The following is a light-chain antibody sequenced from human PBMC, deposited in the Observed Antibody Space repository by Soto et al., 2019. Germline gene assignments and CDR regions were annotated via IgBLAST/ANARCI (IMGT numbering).Light chain of an antibody. CDR2: GNS. Sequence: QSVLKQPPSVSGAPGQRVTISCTGSSSNIGAGYDVHWYQQLPGTAPKLLIYGNSNRPSGVPDRFSGSKSGTSASLAITGLQAEDEADYYCQSYDNSLSGWVFGGGTKLTVL. CDR3: QSYDNSLSGWV. J-gene: IGLJ3*02. V-gene: IGLV1-40*01. CDR1: SSNIGAGYD.